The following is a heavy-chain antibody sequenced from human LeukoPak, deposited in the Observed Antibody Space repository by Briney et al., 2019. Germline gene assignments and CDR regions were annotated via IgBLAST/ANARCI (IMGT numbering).Heavy chain of an antibody. CDR2: ISGSGGTGANA. J-gene: IGHJ5*02. V-gene: IGHV3-23*01. CDR1: GFTFSSYA. Sequence: PGGSLRLSCAASGFTFSSYAMSWVRQAPGKGLEWVSSISGSGGTGANAYYADSVKGRFTISRDNSKNTLYLQLNSLRAEDTAIYFCAKNLVRAYSSSWYVFPANNWFDPWGQGTLVTVSS. CDR3: AKNLVRAYSSSWYVFPANNWFDP. D-gene: IGHD6-13*01.